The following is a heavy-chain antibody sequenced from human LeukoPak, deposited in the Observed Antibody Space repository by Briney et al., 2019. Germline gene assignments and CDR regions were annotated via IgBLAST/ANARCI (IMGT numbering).Heavy chain of an antibody. D-gene: IGHD3-3*01. J-gene: IGHJ5*02. V-gene: IGHV4-59*12. CDR1: GGYISSYY. Sequence: PSETLSLTCSVSGGYISSYYWSWIRQPPGKGLEWIGYIYYSGSTNYNPSLKSRVTISVDTSKNQFSLKLSSVTAADTAVYYCARGRRFLEWLSYPSPNWFDPWGQGTLVTVSS. CDR2: IYYSGST. CDR3: ARGRRFLEWLSYPSPNWFDP.